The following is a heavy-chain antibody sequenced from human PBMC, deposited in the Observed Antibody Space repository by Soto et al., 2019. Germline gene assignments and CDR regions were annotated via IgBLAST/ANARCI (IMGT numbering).Heavy chain of an antibody. CDR3: VRVVAIPGYPDN. CDR1: GATFSSYA. V-gene: IGHV1-69*14. Sequence: QVQLVQSGAEVRQPASSVKVSCKTSGATFSSYAITWVRQAPGQGLEWMGGIVPTVDTSTYAQKFQGRVTITADTFTNTVYMELSSLRSHDTAVYYCVRVVAIPGYPDNWGQGTLVTVSS. D-gene: IGHD5-12*01. CDR2: IVPTVDTS. J-gene: IGHJ4*02.